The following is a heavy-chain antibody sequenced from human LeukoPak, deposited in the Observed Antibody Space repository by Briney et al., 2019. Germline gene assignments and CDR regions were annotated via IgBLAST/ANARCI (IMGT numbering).Heavy chain of an antibody. CDR1: GDSVSNNSTT. Sequence: SQTLSLTCAISGDSVSNNSTTWNWIRQSPSRGLEWLGRTYYRSERYNDYAVSVKSRITINPDTSKNQFSLQLNSVTPEDTAVYYCAKTENNWSYGMDVWGQGTTVTVSS. V-gene: IGHV6-1*01. CDR3: AKTENNWSYGMDV. D-gene: IGHD1-20*01. CDR2: TYYRSERYN. J-gene: IGHJ6*02.